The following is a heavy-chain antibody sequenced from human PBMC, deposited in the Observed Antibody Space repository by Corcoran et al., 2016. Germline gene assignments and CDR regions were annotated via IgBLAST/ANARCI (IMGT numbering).Heavy chain of an antibody. CDR2: INPSGGST. Sequence: QVQLVQSGAEVKKPGASVKVSCKASGYTFTSYYMHWVRQAPGQGLEWMGIINPSGGSTSYAQKFQGRVTMTRDTSTSTVYMELSSLRSEDTAVYYCARDLGGCSGGSCYPGYWGQGTLVTVSS. J-gene: IGHJ4*02. CDR3: ARDLGGCSGGSCYPGY. CDR1: GYTFTSYY. D-gene: IGHD2-15*01. V-gene: IGHV1-46*01.